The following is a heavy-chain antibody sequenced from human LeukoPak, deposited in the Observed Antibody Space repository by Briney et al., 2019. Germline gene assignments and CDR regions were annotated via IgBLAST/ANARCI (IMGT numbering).Heavy chain of an antibody. D-gene: IGHD2-2*01. CDR1: GGSISSYY. CDR3: SRARAVPATIGGNWFDP. Sequence: SEALSLTCTVSGGSISSYYWSCIRQPAGKGLEWIGRIYTSGSTNYNPSLKSRVTMSVDTSKNQFSLKLSSVTAADTAVYYCSRARAVPATIGGNWFDPWGQGTLVTVSS. J-gene: IGHJ5*02. V-gene: IGHV4-4*07. CDR2: IYTSGST.